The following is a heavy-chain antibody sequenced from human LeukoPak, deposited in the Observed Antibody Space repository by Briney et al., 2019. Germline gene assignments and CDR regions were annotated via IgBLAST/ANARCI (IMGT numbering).Heavy chain of an antibody. D-gene: IGHD4-17*01. V-gene: IGHV3-11*05. CDR2: ISGSSSYT. CDR3: ARARGEDYGDYVTLYFDF. Sequence: GGSLRLSCAVSGFTFSVYHMSWIRQAPGKGQEWVSYISGSSSYTNYADSVTGRFTISRDNAKNSLYLQMNSLRAEDTAVYYCARARGEDYGDYVTLYFDFWGQGTLVTVSS. J-gene: IGHJ4*02. CDR1: GFTFSVYH.